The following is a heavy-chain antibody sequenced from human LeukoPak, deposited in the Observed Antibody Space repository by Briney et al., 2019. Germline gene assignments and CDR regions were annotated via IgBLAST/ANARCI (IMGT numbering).Heavy chain of an antibody. CDR1: GFTFSSYG. CDR3: ERATIEYADAFDI. J-gene: IGHJ3*02. D-gene: IGHD4/OR15-4a*01. CDR2: IRYDGSNK. Sequence: PGGSLRLSCAASGFTFSSYGMHWVRQAPGKGLEWVAFIRYDGSNKYYADSVKGRFTISRDNSKNTLYLQMNSLRAEDTAVYYCERATIEYADAFDIWGQGTMVTVSS. V-gene: IGHV3-30*02.